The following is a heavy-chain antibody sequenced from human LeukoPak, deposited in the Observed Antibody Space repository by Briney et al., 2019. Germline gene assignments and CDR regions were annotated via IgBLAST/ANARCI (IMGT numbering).Heavy chain of an antibody. J-gene: IGHJ4*02. D-gene: IGHD4-17*01. CDR3: ARDLGASTVIFFDY. CDR1: GYTFTSYY. Sequence: ASVKVSCKASGYTFTSYYMHWVRQAPGQGLEWMGIINPSGGSTSYAQKFQGRVTMTTDTSTSTAYMELRSLRSDDTAMYYCARDLGASTVIFFDYWGQGTLVTVSS. V-gene: IGHV1-46*01. CDR2: INPSGGST.